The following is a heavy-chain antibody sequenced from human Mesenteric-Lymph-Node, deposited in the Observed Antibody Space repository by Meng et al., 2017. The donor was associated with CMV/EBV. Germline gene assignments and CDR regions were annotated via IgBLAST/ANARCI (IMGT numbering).Heavy chain of an antibody. D-gene: IGHD3-22*01. CDR3: ARSLGGYYEDGASDI. CDR2: ISAYNGNT. CDR1: GYTFTSYG. J-gene: IGHJ3*02. V-gene: IGHV1-18*01. Sequence: ASVKVSCKASGYTFTSYGISWVRQAPGQGLEWMGWISAYNGNTNYAQKLQGRVTMTTDTSTSTAYMELRRLRSDDTAVYYCARSLGGYYEDGASDIWGQGTMVTVSS.